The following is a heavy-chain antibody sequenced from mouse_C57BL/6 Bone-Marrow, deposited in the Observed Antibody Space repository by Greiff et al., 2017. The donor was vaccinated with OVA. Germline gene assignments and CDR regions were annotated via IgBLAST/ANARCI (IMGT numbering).Heavy chain of an antibody. D-gene: IGHD2-1*01. Sequence: EVKLMESGGGLVQPGESLKLSCESNEYEFPSHDMSWVRKTPEKRLELVAAINSDGGSTYYPDTMERRFIISRDNTKKTLYLQMSSLRSEDTALYYCARHGVYYGNYKGAMDYWGQGTSVTVSS. J-gene: IGHJ4*01. CDR2: INSDGGST. CDR3: ARHGVYYGNYKGAMDY. V-gene: IGHV5-2*01. CDR1: EYEFPSHD.